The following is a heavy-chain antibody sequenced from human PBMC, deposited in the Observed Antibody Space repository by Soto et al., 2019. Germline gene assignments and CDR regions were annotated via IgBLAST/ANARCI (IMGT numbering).Heavy chain of an antibody. CDR1: GFTFSSYA. Sequence: EEQLLESGGGLVQPGGSLRLSCAASGFTFSSYAMSWVRQAPGKGLEWVSAISGSGGSTYYADSVKGRFTISRDNSKNTLYLQMNSLRADDTAVFYCTRWVAGNASDCDFWGQGTLVTVSA. J-gene: IGHJ4*02. CDR3: TRWVAGNASDCDF. D-gene: IGHD1-26*01. CDR2: ISGSGGST. V-gene: IGHV3-23*01.